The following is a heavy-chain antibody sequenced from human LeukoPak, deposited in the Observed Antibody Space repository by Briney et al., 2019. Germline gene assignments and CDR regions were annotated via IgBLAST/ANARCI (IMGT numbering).Heavy chain of an antibody. J-gene: IGHJ6*03. Sequence: SETLSLTCAVYGGSFSGYYWSWIRQPPGKGLEWIGEINHSGSTNYNPSLKSRVTILVDVSKNQFFLKLSSLTAADTAMYYCARVPFGVVRLKYYYYMDVWGKGTTVTVSS. CDR3: ARVPFGVVRLKYYYYMDV. D-gene: IGHD3-3*01. CDR2: INHSGST. CDR1: GGSFSGYY. V-gene: IGHV4-34*01.